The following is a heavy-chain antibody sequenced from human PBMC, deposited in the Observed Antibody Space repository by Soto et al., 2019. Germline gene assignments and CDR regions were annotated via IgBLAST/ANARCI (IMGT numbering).Heavy chain of an antibody. Sequence: PSETLSLTCAVSGGSISSDNWWSWVRQPPGKGLEWIGEIYHSGSTNYNPSLKSRVTISIDKSKNQFSLELTSVTAADTAVYYCARRTVTEDCWGQGALVTVST. CDR3: ARRTVTEDC. V-gene: IGHV4-4*02. CDR2: IYHSGST. D-gene: IGHD4-17*01. J-gene: IGHJ4*02. CDR1: GGSISSDNW.